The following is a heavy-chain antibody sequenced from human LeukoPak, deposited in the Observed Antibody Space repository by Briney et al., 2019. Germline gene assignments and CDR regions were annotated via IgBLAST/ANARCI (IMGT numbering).Heavy chain of an antibody. D-gene: IGHD3-10*01. J-gene: IGHJ4*01. Sequence: SETLPLTCTVSGGSISSSSYYWGWIRQPPGTGLEWIGTIYSSGTPYYNPSLKSRVTISVDTSKNQFSLKLTSVTAADTAVFYYARHPAYGPFDYWGHGALVTVSS. CDR2: IYSSGTP. V-gene: IGHV4-39*01. CDR3: ARHPAYGPFDY. CDR1: GGSISSSSYY.